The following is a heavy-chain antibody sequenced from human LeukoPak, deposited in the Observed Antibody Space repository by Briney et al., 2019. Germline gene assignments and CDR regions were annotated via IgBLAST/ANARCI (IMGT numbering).Heavy chain of an antibody. CDR3: ARVLVRGQQLVYYYYYMDV. Sequence: PGRSLRLSCAASGFTFSSYAMHWVRQAPGKGLEWVAVISYDGSNKYYADSVKGRFTMSRDNSKNTLYLQMNSLRAEDTAVYYCARVLVRGQQLVYYYYYMDVWGKGTTVTVSS. J-gene: IGHJ6*03. D-gene: IGHD6-13*01. CDR1: GFTFSSYA. CDR2: ISYDGSNK. V-gene: IGHV3-30*04.